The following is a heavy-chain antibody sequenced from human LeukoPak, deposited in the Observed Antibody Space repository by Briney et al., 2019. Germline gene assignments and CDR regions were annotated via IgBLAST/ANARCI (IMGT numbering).Heavy chain of an antibody. J-gene: IGHJ5*02. Sequence: PWGSLRLSCAASGFTFSSYGMHWVRQAPGKGLEWVAVISYDGSNKYYADSVKGRFTISRDNSKNTLYLQMNSLRAEDTAVYYCAKDLDGGSGSWGQGTLVTVSS. CDR1: GFTFSSYG. CDR3: AKDLDGGSGS. D-gene: IGHD3/OR15-3a*01. CDR2: ISYDGSNK. V-gene: IGHV3-30*18.